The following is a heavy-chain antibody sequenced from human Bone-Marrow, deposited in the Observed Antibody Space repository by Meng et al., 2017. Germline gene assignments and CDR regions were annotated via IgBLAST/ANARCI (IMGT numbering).Heavy chain of an antibody. CDR2: ISAYNGNR. CDR3: ARGNRWEGATEFPFDI. CDR1: GYTFTSYG. V-gene: IGHV1-18*01. J-gene: IGHJ3*02. Sequence: ASVKVSCKASGYTFTSYGISWVRQAPGQGLEWMGWISAYNGNRNYAQKLQDRVTMTTDTSTSTAYMELRSLRSDDTAVYYCARGNRWEGATEFPFDIWGQGTMVTVSS. D-gene: IGHD1-26*01.